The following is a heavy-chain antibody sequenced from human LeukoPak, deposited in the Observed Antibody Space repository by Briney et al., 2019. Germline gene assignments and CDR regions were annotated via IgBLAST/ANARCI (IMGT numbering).Heavy chain of an antibody. D-gene: IGHD3-10*01. CDR1: GYTFTSYG. CDR2: ISAYNGNT. CDR3: ARDTLWFGEFFAFDI. V-gene: IGHV1-18*01. J-gene: IGHJ3*02. Sequence: ASVKVSCKASGYTFTSYGISWVRQAPGQGLEWMGWISAYNGNTNYAQKLQGRVTMTTDTSTSTAYMELSSLRSDDTAVYYCARDTLWFGEFFAFDIWGQGTMVTVSS.